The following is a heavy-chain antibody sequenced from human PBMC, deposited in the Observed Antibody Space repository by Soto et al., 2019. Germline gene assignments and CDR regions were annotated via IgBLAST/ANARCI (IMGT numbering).Heavy chain of an antibody. D-gene: IGHD6-25*01. Sequence: SETLSLTCTISGGSISNYYWSWIRQPPGKGLEWIGYIYYSGNTNYNPSLKSRVTISVDTSKNQFSLKLSSLTAADTAVYYCARVSFNKGKTATAPYSSDWLYYFDYWGQGTLVTVSS. CDR3: ARVSFNKGKTATAPYSSDWLYYFDY. V-gene: IGHV4-59*01. J-gene: IGHJ4*02. CDR2: IYYSGNT. CDR1: GGSISNYY.